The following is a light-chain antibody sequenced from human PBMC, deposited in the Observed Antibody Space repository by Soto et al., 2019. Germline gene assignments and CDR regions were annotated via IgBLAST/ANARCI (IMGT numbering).Light chain of an antibody. V-gene: IGLV2-18*02. Sequence: QSGLAQPPAVSGSPGQSVTISCTGTSSDVGSYNRVSWYQQPPGTAPKLMIYGVSNRPSGVPDRFSGSKSGNTASLTISGLQAEHEADYYCISYTATATYVFGTGTEVT. CDR2: GVS. CDR3: ISYTATATYV. J-gene: IGLJ1*01. CDR1: SSDVGSYNR.